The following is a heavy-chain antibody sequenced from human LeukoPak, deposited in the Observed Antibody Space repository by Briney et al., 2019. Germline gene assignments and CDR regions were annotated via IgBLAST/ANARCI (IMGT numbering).Heavy chain of an antibody. D-gene: IGHD3-10*01. CDR2: IYYSGST. CDR3: ATLYGSGSFVWFDP. V-gene: IGHV4-39*07. CDR1: GGSISSSSYY. J-gene: IGHJ5*02. Sequence: PSETLSLTCTVSGGSISSSSYYWGWIRQPPGKGLEWIGSIYYSGSTYYNPSLKSRVTISADTSKNQFSLKLSSVTAADTAVYYCATLYGSGSFVWFDPWGQGTLVTVSS.